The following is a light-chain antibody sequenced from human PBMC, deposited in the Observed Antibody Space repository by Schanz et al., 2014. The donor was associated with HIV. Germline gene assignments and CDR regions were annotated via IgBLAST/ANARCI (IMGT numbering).Light chain of an antibody. V-gene: IGKV3-20*01. CDR2: DAS. CDR3: HQYGSSPPYT. J-gene: IGKJ2*01. CDR1: QSVSSY. Sequence: EIVLTQSPGTLSLSPGERATLSCRASQSVSSYLAWYQQKPGQAPRLLIYDASNRATGVPDRFSGSGSGTDFTLTISSLEPEDFAVYYCHQYGSSPPYTFGQGTKLEIK.